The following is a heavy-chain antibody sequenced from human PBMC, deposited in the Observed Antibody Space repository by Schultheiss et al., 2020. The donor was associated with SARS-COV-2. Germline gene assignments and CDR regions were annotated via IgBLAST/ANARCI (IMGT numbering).Heavy chain of an antibody. CDR1: GGSFSGYY. CDR3: ARKEDYYYYMDV. Sequence: SQTLSLTCAVYGGSFSGYYWSWIRQPAGKGLEWIGRIYTSGSTNYNPSLKSRVTISVDTSKNQFSLKLSSVTAADTAVYYCARKEDYYYYMDVWGKGTTVTVSS. J-gene: IGHJ6*03. V-gene: IGHV4-59*10. CDR2: IYTSGST.